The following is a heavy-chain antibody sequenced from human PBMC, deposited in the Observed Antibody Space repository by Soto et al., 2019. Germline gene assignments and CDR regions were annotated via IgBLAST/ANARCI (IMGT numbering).Heavy chain of an antibody. V-gene: IGHV4-61*01. CDR2: IYYSGST. CDR3: ARGPLVAYSRYESGDYYYGMDV. Sequence: PSETLSLTCTVSGGSVSSGSYYWSWIRQPPWKGLEWIGYIYYSGSTNYNPSLKSLVTISVDTSKNQFSLKLSSVTAADTAVYYCARGPLVAYSRYESGDYYYGMDVCGQGTTGIASS. J-gene: IGHJ6*02. CDR1: GGSVSSGSYY. D-gene: IGHD5-12*01.